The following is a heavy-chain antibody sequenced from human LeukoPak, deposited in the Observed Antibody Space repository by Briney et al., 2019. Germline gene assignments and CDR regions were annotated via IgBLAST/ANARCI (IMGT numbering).Heavy chain of an antibody. CDR2: TNPNSGGT. D-gene: IGHD3/OR15-3a*01. J-gene: IGHJ3*02. CDR3: ARAGFMFSAYDAFDI. Sequence: ASVKVSCKASGYTFTGYYMHWVRQAPGQGLEWMGWTNPNSGGTNYAQKFQGRVTMTRDTSISTAYTELSRLRSDDTAVYYCARAGFMFSAYDAFDIWGQGTMVTVSS. CDR1: GYTFTGYY. V-gene: IGHV1-2*02.